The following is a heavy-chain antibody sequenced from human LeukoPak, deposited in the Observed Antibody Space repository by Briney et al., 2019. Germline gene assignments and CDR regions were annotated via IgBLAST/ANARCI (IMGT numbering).Heavy chain of an antibody. Sequence: GGSLRLSCAASGFTFSSYSMNWVRQAPGKGLEWVSSISSSSSYIYYADSVKGRFTISRDNAKNSLYLQMNSLRAEDTAVYYCARLGLWVQSGVTMGAFDIWGQGTMVTVSS. CDR3: ARLGLWVQSGVTMGAFDI. V-gene: IGHV3-21*01. D-gene: IGHD4/OR15-4a*01. CDR1: GFTFSSYS. CDR2: ISSSSSYI. J-gene: IGHJ3*02.